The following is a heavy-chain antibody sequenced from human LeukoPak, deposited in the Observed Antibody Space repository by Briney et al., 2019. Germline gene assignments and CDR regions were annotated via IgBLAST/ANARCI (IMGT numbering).Heavy chain of an antibody. V-gene: IGHV4-4*07. CDR2: IYTSGST. Sequence: SETLSLTCTVSGGSMSSYYWNWIRQPAGKGLEWIGRIYTSGSTNYNPSLKSRVTVSVDTSKNQFSLKLSSVTAADTAVYYCARFRIVSSTSYFYFYMDVWGKGTTVTVSS. CDR3: ARFRIVSSTSYFYFYMDV. J-gene: IGHJ6*03. D-gene: IGHD2-2*01. CDR1: GGSMSSYY.